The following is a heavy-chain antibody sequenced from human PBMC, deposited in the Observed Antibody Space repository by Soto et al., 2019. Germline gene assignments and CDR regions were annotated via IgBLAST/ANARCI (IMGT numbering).Heavy chain of an antibody. CDR1: GFTFSSYA. Sequence: PGGSLRLSCAASGFTFSSYAMSWVRQAPGKGLEWVSAISGSGGSTYYADSVKGRFTISRDNAKNSLYLQMNSLRAEDTAVYYCARDWGVWGLPSRPFDYWGQGTLVTVSS. D-gene: IGHD1-26*01. V-gene: IGHV3-23*01. CDR2: ISGSGGST. J-gene: IGHJ4*02. CDR3: ARDWGVWGLPSRPFDY.